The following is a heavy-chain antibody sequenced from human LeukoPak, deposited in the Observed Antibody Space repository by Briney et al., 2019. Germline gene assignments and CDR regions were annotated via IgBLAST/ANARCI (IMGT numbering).Heavy chain of an antibody. CDR3: AKDSLGSLYYGVYSDY. CDR2: ISGSGGST. D-gene: IGHD4-17*01. Sequence: GSLRLSCAASGFTFSSYAMSWVRQAPGKGLEWVSAISGSGGSTYYADSVKGRFTISRDNSKNTLYLQMNSLRAEDTAVYYCAKDSLGSLYYGVYSDYWGQGTLVTVSS. J-gene: IGHJ4*02. V-gene: IGHV3-23*01. CDR1: GFTFSSYA.